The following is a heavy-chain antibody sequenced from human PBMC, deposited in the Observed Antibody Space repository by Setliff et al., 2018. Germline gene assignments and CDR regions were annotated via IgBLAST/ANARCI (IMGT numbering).Heavy chain of an antibody. V-gene: IGHV4-61*08. CDR3: AREQWLDPPGYYYMDV. D-gene: IGHD6-19*01. CDR2: IYIGGSA. Sequence: PSETLSLTCTVSGGSISSGDYYWSWIRQPPGKGLEWIGHIYIGGSANYNPPLKSRVTMSIDTSKNQFSLKLNSVTAADMAVYYCAREQWLDPPGYYYMDVWAKGTTVTV. J-gene: IGHJ6*03. CDR1: GGSISSGDYY.